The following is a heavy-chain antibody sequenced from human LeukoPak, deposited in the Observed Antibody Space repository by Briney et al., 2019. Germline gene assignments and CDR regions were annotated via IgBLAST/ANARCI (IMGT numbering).Heavy chain of an antibody. CDR2: INSDGSST. Sequence: PGGSLRLSCAASGFTFSSYWMHWVRQAPGKGLVWVSRINSDGSSTSYADSVKGRFTISRDNAKNTLYLQMNSLGAEDTAVYYCARESYYDSSGMPNWFDPWGQGTLVTVSS. CDR3: ARESYYDSSGMPNWFDP. V-gene: IGHV3-74*01. D-gene: IGHD3-22*01. CDR1: GFTFSSYW. J-gene: IGHJ5*02.